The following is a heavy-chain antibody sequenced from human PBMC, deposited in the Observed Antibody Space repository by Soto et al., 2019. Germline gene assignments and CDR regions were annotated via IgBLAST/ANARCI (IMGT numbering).Heavy chain of an antibody. Sequence: EVQLVESGGGLVQPGRSLRLSCAASGFTFDDYAMHWVRQAPGKGLEWVSGISWNSGSIGYADSVKGRFTISRDNAKNSLYLQMNRLRAEDTALYYCAKDALRSIAVAGTGFDYWGQGTLVTVSS. CDR3: AKDALRSIAVAGTGFDY. CDR2: ISWNSGSI. V-gene: IGHV3-9*01. J-gene: IGHJ4*02. CDR1: GFTFDDYA. D-gene: IGHD6-19*01.